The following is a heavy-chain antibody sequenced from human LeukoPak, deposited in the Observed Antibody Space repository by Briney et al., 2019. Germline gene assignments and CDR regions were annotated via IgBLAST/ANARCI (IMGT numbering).Heavy chain of an antibody. Sequence: SETLSLTCTVSGGSISSYYWSWIRQPPGKGLEWIGYIYYSGSTNYNPSLKSRVTISVDTSKNQFSLKLSSVTAADTAVYYCARGGIAAAGTANFDYWGQGTLVTVSS. D-gene: IGHD6-13*01. CDR1: GGSISSYY. CDR2: IYYSGST. CDR3: ARGGIAAAGTANFDY. V-gene: IGHV4-59*01. J-gene: IGHJ4*02.